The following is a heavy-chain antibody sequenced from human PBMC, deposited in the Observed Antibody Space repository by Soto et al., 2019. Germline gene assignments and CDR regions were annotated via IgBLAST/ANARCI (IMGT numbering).Heavy chain of an antibody. CDR2: ISPIFGTA. D-gene: IGHD1-7*01. Sequence: QVQLVQSGAEVKKPGSSVKVSCKASGGTFSSYAISWVRQAPGHGLEWMGGISPIFGTANYAQKFQGRVMITADQDTSPGYRGLSSLSSEYSAVYYCVRRITGTSFSIWYFDLCGRGSLVSV. CDR3: VRRITGTSFSIWYFDL. V-gene: IGHV1-69*19. CDR1: GGTFSSYA. J-gene: IGHJ2*01.